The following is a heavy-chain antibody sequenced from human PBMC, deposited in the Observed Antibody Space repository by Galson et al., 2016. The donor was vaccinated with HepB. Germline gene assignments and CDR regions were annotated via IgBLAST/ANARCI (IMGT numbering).Heavy chain of an antibody. D-gene: IGHD4-17*01. CDR3: ARDPDPGDYDRRHYYYGMDV. Sequence: ETLSLTCTVSGGSISRYYWSWIRQPPGKGLEWIGYIHYSGSISYNPSLKSRVTISIDTSKNQFSLKLSSVTAADTAVYYCARDPDPGDYDRRHYYYGMDVWGQGTTVTVSS. J-gene: IGHJ6*02. CDR1: GGSISRYY. V-gene: IGHV4-59*01. CDR2: IHYSGSI.